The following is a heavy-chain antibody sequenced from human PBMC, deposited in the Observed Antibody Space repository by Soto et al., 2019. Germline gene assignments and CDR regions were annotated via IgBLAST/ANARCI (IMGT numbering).Heavy chain of an antibody. V-gene: IGHV4-34*01. CDR1: GGSFSGYQ. CDR3: ARGLILWFGELSRRVGYNYYMDV. J-gene: IGHJ6*03. Sequence: QVQLQQWSAGLLKPSETLSLTCAVYGGSFSGYQWTWIRQTPGKGLEWIGEINDSGNINYNPSLTSRVTILVDTAKKQISLKLSSVTAADTAVYYCARGLILWFGELSRRVGYNYYMDVWVKGTSVTVSS. CDR2: INDSGNI. D-gene: IGHD3-10*01.